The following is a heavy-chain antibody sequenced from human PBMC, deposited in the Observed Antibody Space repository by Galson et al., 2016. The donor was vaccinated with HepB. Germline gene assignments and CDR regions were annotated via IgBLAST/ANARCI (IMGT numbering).Heavy chain of an antibody. J-gene: IGHJ1*01. V-gene: IGHV3-48*02. CDR2: ISGSSRTI. CDR1: GFTFSTYS. Sequence: SLRLSCAASGFTFSTYSMNWVRQAPGKGLEWVSHISGSSRTIYYADSVKGRFTISRDNAKNSLYLQMNSLRDDDTAVYYCAREEYYYGSGSYPNAEYFQHWGQGTLVTVSS. D-gene: IGHD3-10*01. CDR3: AREEYYYGSGSYPNAEYFQH.